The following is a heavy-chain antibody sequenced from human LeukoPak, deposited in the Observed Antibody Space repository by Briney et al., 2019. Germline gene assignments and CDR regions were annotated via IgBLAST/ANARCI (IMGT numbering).Heavy chain of an antibody. CDR1: GGSLSSGGYS. CDR2: IYHSGST. D-gene: IGHD2-2*01. Sequence: PSQTLSLTCAVSGGSLSSGGYSWSWLRQPPGTGLEWIGYIYHSGSTYYNPSLKSRVTISVDTSKNQFSLKLSSVTAADTAVYYCARSRTDLPAAISSLSDFDYWGQGTLVTVSS. CDR3: ARSRTDLPAAISSLSDFDY. V-gene: IGHV4-30-2*01. J-gene: IGHJ4*02.